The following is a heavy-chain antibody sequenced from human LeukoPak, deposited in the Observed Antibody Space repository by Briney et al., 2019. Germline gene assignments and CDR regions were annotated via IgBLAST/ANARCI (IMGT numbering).Heavy chain of an antibody. CDR2: IYHSGST. Sequence: SETLSLTCTVSGYSLSSGYYWGWIRQPPGKGLEWIGSIYHSGSTYYNPSLKSRVTISVDRSKNQFSLKLSSVTAADTAVYYCARLYSSSAGNYYYYYMDVWVKGTTVTVSS. CDR3: ARLYSSSAGNYYYYYMDV. D-gene: IGHD6-6*01. J-gene: IGHJ6*03. V-gene: IGHV4-38-2*02. CDR1: GYSLSSGYY.